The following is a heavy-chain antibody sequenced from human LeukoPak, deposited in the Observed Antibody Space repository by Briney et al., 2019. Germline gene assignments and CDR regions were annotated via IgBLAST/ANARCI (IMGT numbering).Heavy chain of an antibody. V-gene: IGHV3-7*03. CDR3: VRNLAVAGTCFDS. J-gene: IGHJ4*02. Sequence: GGSLRLSCAASGFTFRNYWMSWVRQVPRPGLEWVANIRQDGSDRNYVTSVRGRFTISRDNAESSLYLQMNSLRAEDTAVYYCVRNLAVAGTCFDSWGQGTLVTVSS. D-gene: IGHD6-19*01. CDR1: GFTFRNYW. CDR2: IRQDGSDR.